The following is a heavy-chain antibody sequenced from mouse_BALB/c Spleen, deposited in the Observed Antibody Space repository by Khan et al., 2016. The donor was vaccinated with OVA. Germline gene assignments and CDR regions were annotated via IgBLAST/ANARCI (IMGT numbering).Heavy chain of an antibody. CDR1: GDSITSGY. V-gene: IGHV3-8*02. D-gene: IGHD2-4*01. CDR2: ISYSGST. CDR3: ARYGDDYRYFDY. Sequence: VQLKESGPSLVKPSQTLSLTCSVTGDSITSGYWNWLRTFPGNKLEYMGYISYSGSTYYNPSLKSRISITRDTSKNQYYLQLNSVTTEDTATYYCARYGDDYRYFDYWGQGTTLTVSS. J-gene: IGHJ2*01.